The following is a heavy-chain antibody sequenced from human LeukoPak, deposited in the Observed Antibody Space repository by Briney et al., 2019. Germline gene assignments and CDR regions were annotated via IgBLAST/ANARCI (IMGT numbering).Heavy chain of an antibody. D-gene: IGHD6-19*01. CDR3: ARSAVADTLSAYYFDY. Sequence: ASVKVSCKASVYTFITSDISWVRQAPGQGLEGMGWISAYNGNTNYAQKIQGRLTMTTDTSTNTAYMELRSLRSDDTAVYYCARSAVADTLSAYYFDYWGQGTLVTVSS. V-gene: IGHV1-18*01. CDR2: ISAYNGNT. J-gene: IGHJ4*02. CDR1: VYTFITSD.